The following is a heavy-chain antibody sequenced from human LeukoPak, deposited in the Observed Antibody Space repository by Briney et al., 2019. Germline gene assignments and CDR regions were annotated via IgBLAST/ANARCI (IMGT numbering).Heavy chain of an antibody. CDR3: ARVNYYDSSGYDY. J-gene: IGHJ4*02. D-gene: IGHD3-22*01. Sequence: GGSLRLSCAASTFTFSSNWMSWVRQAPGKGLEWVANINQDGSEKYYVDSVKGRFTISRDNAKNSVYPQMNSLRAEDTAVYYCARVNYYDSSGYDYWGQGTLVTVSS. V-gene: IGHV3-7*01. CDR1: TFTFSSNW. CDR2: INQDGSEK.